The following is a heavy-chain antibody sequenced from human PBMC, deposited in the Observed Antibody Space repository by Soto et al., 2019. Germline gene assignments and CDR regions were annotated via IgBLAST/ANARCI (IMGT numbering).Heavy chain of an antibody. CDR2: IWYDGSNK. J-gene: IGHJ4*02. CDR1: GFTFSSYG. D-gene: IGHD4-17*01. V-gene: IGHV3-33*01. CDR3: AREASTVAQAFDS. Sequence: QVQLVESGGGVVQPGRSLRLSCAASGFTFSSYGMHWVRQAPGKGLEWVAVIWYDGSNKYYADSVKGRFTISRDNSKNTLFLQMNSLIAEDTAVYYCAREASTVAQAFDSWGQGTLVTVSS.